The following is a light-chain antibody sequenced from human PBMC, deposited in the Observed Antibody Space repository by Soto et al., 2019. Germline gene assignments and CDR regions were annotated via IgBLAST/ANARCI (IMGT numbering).Light chain of an antibody. J-gene: IGKJ4*01. V-gene: IGKV4-1*01. CDR1: QSVLYSSHNKNY. Sequence: DIVMTQSPDSLAVSLGERATINCKSSQSVLYSSHNKNYLAWYQQKPGQPPKLLIYWASTRESGVPDRFSGSGSGTDFSLTTSSLQAEDVAVYYCQQYYSTLSLTFGGGTKVEIK. CDR2: WAS. CDR3: QQYYSTLSLT.